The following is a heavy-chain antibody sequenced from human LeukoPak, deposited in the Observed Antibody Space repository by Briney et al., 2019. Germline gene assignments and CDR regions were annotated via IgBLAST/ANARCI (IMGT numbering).Heavy chain of an antibody. CDR1: GYTFTSYG. CDR3: ARVRFGELLDPTPYGMDV. V-gene: IGHV1-18*01. Sequence: ASVKVSCKASGYTFTSYGISWVRQAPGQRLEWMGWISAYNGNTNYAQKLQGRVTMTTDTSTSTAYMELRSLRSDDTAVYYCARVRFGELLDPTPYGMDVWGQGTTVTVSS. D-gene: IGHD3-10*01. CDR2: ISAYNGNT. J-gene: IGHJ6*02.